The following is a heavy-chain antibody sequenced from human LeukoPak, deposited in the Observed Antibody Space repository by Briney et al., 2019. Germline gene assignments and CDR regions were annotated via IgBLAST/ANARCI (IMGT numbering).Heavy chain of an antibody. Sequence: GGSLRLSCAASGFTFSTFAMHWVRQAPGKGLEWVAVISYDGNNKYYADSVKGRFTISRDNSKNTLYLQMNSLRAEDTAVYYCAGEMATIDGETPHWGQGTLVTVSS. J-gene: IGHJ4*02. V-gene: IGHV3-30*14. CDR1: GFTFSTFA. D-gene: IGHD5-24*01. CDR3: AGEMATIDGETPH. CDR2: ISYDGNNK.